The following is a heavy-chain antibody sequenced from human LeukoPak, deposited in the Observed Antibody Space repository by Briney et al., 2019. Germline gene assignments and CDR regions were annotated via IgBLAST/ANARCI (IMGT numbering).Heavy chain of an antibody. D-gene: IGHD6-13*01. J-gene: IGHJ4*02. CDR2: ISAYNGNT. Sequence: ASVKVSCKASGYTFTSYGISWVRRAPGQGLEWMGWISAYNGNTNYAQKLQGRVTMTTDTSTSTAYMELRSLRSDDTAVYYCARGKDSSSWYELNYWGQGTLVTVSS. CDR1: GYTFTSYG. V-gene: IGHV1-18*04. CDR3: ARGKDSSSWYELNY.